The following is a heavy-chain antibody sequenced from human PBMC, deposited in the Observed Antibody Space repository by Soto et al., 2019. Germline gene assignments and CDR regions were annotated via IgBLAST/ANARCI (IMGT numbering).Heavy chain of an antibody. CDR1: GFTFSSYA. CDR3: AKGVQLWLPGYYYGMDV. D-gene: IGHD5-18*01. CDR2: ISGSGGST. V-gene: IGHV3-23*01. J-gene: IGHJ6*02. Sequence: PGGSLRLSCAASGFTFSSYAMSWVRQAPGKGLEWVSAISGSGGSTYYADSVKGRFTISRDNSKNTLYLQMNSLRAEDTAVYYCAKGVQLWLPGYYYGMDVWGQGTTVTVS.